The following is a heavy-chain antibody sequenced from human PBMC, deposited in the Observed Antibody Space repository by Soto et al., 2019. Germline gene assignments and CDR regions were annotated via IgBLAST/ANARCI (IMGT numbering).Heavy chain of an antibody. Sequence: GGSLRLSCAASGFTFSSYGMHWVRQAPGKGLEWVAVIWYDGSNKYYADSVKGRFTISRDNSKNTLYLQMNSLRAEDTAVYYCAKGAYYGSGTLNYWGQGTLVTVSS. J-gene: IGHJ4*02. D-gene: IGHD3-10*01. CDR2: IWYDGSNK. V-gene: IGHV3-30*02. CDR1: GFTFSSYG. CDR3: AKGAYYGSGTLNY.